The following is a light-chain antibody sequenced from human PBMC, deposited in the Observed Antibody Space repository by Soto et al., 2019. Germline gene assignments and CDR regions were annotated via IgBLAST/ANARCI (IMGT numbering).Light chain of an antibody. CDR1: QSISSW. J-gene: IGKJ1*01. CDR2: DVS. V-gene: IGKV1-5*01. Sequence: DIQMTQSPSTLSASVGDRVTITCRASQSISSWLAWYQQKPGKAPKLLIYDVSSLESGVPSRFSGSGSGTEFTLTISSLQPDESATYYCQQYNTFWTFGQGTKGEMK. CDR3: QQYNTFWT.